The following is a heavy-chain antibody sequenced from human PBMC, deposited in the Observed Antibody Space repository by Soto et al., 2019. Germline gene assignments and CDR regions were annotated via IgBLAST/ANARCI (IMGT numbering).Heavy chain of an antibody. D-gene: IGHD2-15*01. V-gene: IGHV1-2*02. CDR1: GYTFTGYY. CDR3: ARPYRYCSGGSCRYYFDY. CDR2: INPNSGGT. J-gene: IGHJ4*02. Sequence: QVQLVQSGAEVKKPGASVKVSCKASGYTFTGYYMHWVRQAPGQGLEWMGWINPNSGGTNYAQKFNGRVTMTRDTSISTAYMELSRLGSDDTAVYYCARPYRYCSGGSCRYYFDYWGQGTLVTVSS.